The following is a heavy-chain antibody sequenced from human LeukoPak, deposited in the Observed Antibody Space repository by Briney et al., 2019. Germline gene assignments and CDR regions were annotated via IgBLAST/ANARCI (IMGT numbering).Heavy chain of an antibody. D-gene: IGHD3-22*01. V-gene: IGHV3-7*01. J-gene: IGHJ3*02. CDR2: IKQDGSEK. CDR1: GFTFSSYW. CDR3: ARVPWFFGTPIEYYYDSSGYYYEEAGAFDI. Sequence: GGSLRLYCAAAGFTFSSYWMSWVRQAPGNGLEWVANIKQDGSEKYYVDSVKGRFTISRDNAKNSLYLQMNSLRAEDTAVYYCARVPWFFGTPIEYYYDSSGYYYEEAGAFDIWGQGTMVTVSS.